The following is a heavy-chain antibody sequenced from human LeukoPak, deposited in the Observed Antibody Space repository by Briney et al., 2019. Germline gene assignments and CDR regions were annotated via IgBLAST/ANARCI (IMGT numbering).Heavy chain of an antibody. CDR2: IYHSGST. J-gene: IGHJ4*02. CDR3: ARVGGWLVRRQGVVFDY. D-gene: IGHD6-19*01. CDR1: GYSISSGYY. Sequence: SETLSLTCAVSGYSISSGYYWGWIRPPPGKGLEWIGSIYHSGSTYYNPSLKSRVTISVDTSKNQFSLKLSSVTAADTAVYYCARVGGWLVRRQGVVFDYGGQGTLVTVSS. V-gene: IGHV4-38-2*01.